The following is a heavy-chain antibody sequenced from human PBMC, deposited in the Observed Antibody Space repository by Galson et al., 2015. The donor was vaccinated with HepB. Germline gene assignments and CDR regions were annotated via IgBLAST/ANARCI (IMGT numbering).Heavy chain of an antibody. Sequence: SLRLSCAASGFTFSSYAMHWVRQAPGKGLEYVSAISSNGGSTYYADSVRGRFTISRDNSKNTLYLQMSSLRAEDTAVYYCVKWDSSGYWNFDYWGQGTLVTVSS. CDR3: VKWDSSGYWNFDY. J-gene: IGHJ4*02. CDR2: ISSNGGST. CDR1: GFTFSSYA. V-gene: IGHV3-64D*06. D-gene: IGHD3-22*01.